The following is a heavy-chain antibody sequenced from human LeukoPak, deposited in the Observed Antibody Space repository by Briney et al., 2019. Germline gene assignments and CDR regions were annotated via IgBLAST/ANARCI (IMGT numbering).Heavy chain of an antibody. CDR1: GGSISSGDYY. D-gene: IGHD4-11*01. CDR2: IYYSGST. CDR3: ARGQPHEWRVTANWFDP. V-gene: IGHV4-30-4*08. Sequence: SQTLSLTCTVSGGSISSGDYYWSWIRQPPGKGLVWIGYIYYSGSTYYNPSLKSRVTISVDTSKNQFSLKLSSVTAADTAVYYCARGQPHEWRVTANWFDPWGQGTLATVSS. J-gene: IGHJ5*02.